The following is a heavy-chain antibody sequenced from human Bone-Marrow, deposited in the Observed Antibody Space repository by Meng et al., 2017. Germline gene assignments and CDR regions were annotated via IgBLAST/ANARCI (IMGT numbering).Heavy chain of an antibody. CDR1: GGSFSGYY. J-gene: IGHJ1*01. Sequence: QVPLQQGGAGLLKPSETLSLPCAVYGGSFSGYYWSWIRQPPGKGLEWIGEINHSGSTNYNPSLKSRVTISVDTSKNQFSLKLSSVTAADTAVYYCARGTRPLLFQHWGQGTLVTVSS. V-gene: IGHV4-34*01. CDR3: ARGTRPLLFQH. D-gene: IGHD1-1*01. CDR2: INHSGST.